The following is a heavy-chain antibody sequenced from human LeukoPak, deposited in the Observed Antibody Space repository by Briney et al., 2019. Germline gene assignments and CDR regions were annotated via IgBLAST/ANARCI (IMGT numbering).Heavy chain of an antibody. CDR2: VSTTSNYI. CDR1: GFTSSYYN. V-gene: IGHV3-21*01. J-gene: IGHJ4*02. Sequence: GGSLRLSCAASGFTSSYYNMNWVRQAPGKGLEWVSSVSTTSNYIYYGDSVKGRFTISRDDAKNSLYLHMNSLRDEDSAVYYCAREVAGGTHFDYWGQGTLVTVSS. D-gene: IGHD6-13*01. CDR3: AREVAGGTHFDY.